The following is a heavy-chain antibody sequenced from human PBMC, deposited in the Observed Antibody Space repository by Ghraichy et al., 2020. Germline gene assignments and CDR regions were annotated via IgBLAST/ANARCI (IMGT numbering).Heavy chain of an antibody. CDR2: ISGSGGST. CDR1: GFTFSSYA. V-gene: IGHV3-23*01. J-gene: IGHJ4*02. D-gene: IGHD4-23*01. Sequence: GESLNISCAASGFTFSSYAMSWVRQAPGKGLEWVSAISGSGGSTYYADSVKGRFTISRDNSKNTLYLQMNSLRAEDTAVYYCATSVADHTVVTLLFIYWGQGTLVTVSS. CDR3: ATSVADHTVVTLLFIY.